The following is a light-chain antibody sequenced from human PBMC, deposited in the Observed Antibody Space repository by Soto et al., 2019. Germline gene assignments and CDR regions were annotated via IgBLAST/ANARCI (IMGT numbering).Light chain of an antibody. J-gene: IGKJ1*01. CDR3: QQYNNSPPWT. Sequence: EIVMTQSPATLSVSPGERATLSCRVSQSVSSNLAWYQQKPGQAPRLLIYGASTRATGIPARFSGSGSGTEFTLTISSLQSEDFAVYYWQQYNNSPPWTFGQGTKVEIK. V-gene: IGKV3-15*01. CDR1: QSVSSN. CDR2: GAS.